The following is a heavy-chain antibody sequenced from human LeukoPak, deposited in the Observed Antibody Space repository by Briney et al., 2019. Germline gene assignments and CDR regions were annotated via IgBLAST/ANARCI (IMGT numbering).Heavy chain of an antibody. J-gene: IGHJ6*02. V-gene: IGHV3-30*18. Sequence: GGSLRLSCAASGFTLSSYGMHWVRQAPGKGLEWVAVISYDGSNKYYADSVKGRFTISRDNSKNTLYLQMNSLRAEDTAVYYCAKDPRDIVVVPAAADYYYYGMDVWGQGTTVTVSS. D-gene: IGHD2-2*01. CDR3: AKDPRDIVVVPAAADYYYYGMDV. CDR2: ISYDGSNK. CDR1: GFTLSSYG.